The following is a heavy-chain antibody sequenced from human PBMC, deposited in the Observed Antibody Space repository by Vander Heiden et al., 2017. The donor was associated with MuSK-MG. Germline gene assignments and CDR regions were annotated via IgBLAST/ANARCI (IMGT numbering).Heavy chain of an antibody. V-gene: IGHV1-3*01. CDR3: ARTMVRGSWNHGGERAFDI. D-gene: IGHD3-10*01. CDR2: INAGNGNT. CDR1: GYTFTSYA. J-gene: IGHJ3*02. Sequence: QVQLVQSGAEVKKPGASVKVSCKASGYTFTSYAMHWVRQAPGQRLEWMGWINAGNGNTKYSQKFQGRVTITRDTSASTAYMELSSLRSEDTAVYYCARTMVRGSWNHGGERAFDIWGQGTMVTVSS.